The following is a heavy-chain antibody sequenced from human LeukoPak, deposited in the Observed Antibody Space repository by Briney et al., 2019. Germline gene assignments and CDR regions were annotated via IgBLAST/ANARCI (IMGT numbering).Heavy chain of an antibody. V-gene: IGHV3-21*01. Sequence: GGSLRLSCAASGFTFSSYSMNWVRQAPGKGLEWVSSISSSSSYIYYADSVKGRFTISRDNAKNSLYLRMNSLRAEDTAVYYCARGGGSTWDYWGQGTLVTVSS. J-gene: IGHJ4*02. CDR1: GFTFSSYS. D-gene: IGHD3-10*01. CDR2: ISSSSSYI. CDR3: ARGGGSTWDY.